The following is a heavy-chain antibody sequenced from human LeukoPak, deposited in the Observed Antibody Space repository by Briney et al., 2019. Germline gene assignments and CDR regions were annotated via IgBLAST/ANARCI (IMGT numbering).Heavy chain of an antibody. D-gene: IGHD3-3*01. CDR2: IYYSGST. V-gene: IGHV4-59*01. CDR3: ARASPFWSGYYPLDY. CDR1: GGSINNYY. Sequence: SETLSLTCTVSGGSINNYYWSWIRQPPGKGLEWIGYIYYSGSTNYNPSLKSRVTISVDTSKNQFSLKLSSVTAADTAVYYCARASPFWSGYYPLDYWGQGTLVTVSS. J-gene: IGHJ4*02.